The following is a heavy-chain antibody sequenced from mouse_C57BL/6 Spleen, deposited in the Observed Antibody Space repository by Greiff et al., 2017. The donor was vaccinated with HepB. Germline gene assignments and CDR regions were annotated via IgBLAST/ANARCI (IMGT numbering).Heavy chain of an antibody. V-gene: IGHV1-82*01. Sequence: QVQLQQSGPELVKPGASVKISCKASGYAFSSSWMNWVKQRPGKGLEWIGRIYPGDGDTNYNGKFKGKATLTADKSSSTAYMQLSSLTSEDSAVYFCARADWVFDYWGQGTTLTVSS. CDR1: GYAFSSSW. CDR2: IYPGDGDT. D-gene: IGHD4-1*01. CDR3: ARADWVFDY. J-gene: IGHJ2*01.